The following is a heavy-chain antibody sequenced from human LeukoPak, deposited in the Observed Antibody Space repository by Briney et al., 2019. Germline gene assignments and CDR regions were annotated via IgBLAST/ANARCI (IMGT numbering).Heavy chain of an antibody. CDR2: INPNSGAT. CDR1: EYTFTGYY. V-gene: IGHV1-2*02. CDR3: ARALYCSTTSCSGDWLDP. J-gene: IGHJ5*02. D-gene: IGHD2-2*01. Sequence: ASVKVSCKASEYTFTGYYMHWVRQAPGQGLEWMGWINPNSGATNYAQKFQGRVTMTRDTSISTAYMELSRLRSDDTAVYYCARALYCSTTSCSGDWLDPWGQGTLVTVSS.